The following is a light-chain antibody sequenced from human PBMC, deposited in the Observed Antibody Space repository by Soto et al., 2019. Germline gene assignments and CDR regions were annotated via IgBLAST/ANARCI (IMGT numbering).Light chain of an antibody. CDR2: KAS. CDR3: QHYNSYSEA. CDR1: QTISSW. J-gene: IGKJ1*01. V-gene: IGKV1-5*03. Sequence: DIQMTQSPSTLSGSVGDRVTITCRASQTISSWLGWYQQKPGKAPKHLIYKASTLKSGVPSRFSGSGSGTEFTLTFSSLQPDDFATYYCQHYNSYSEAFGQGTKVELK.